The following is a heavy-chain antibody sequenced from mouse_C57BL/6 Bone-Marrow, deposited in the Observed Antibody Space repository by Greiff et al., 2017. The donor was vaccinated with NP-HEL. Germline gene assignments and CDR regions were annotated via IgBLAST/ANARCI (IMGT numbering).Heavy chain of an antibody. CDR1: GYTFTSYW. CDR2: IYPGNGDT. J-gene: IGHJ4*01. V-gene: IGHV1-5*01. CDR3: TYGNYYYAMDY. Sequence: DVQLQESGTVLARPGASVKMSCKTSGYTFTSYWMHWVKQRPGQGLEWIGAIYPGNGDTSYNQKFKGKAKLTAVTSASTAYMELSSLTNEDSAVYYCTYGNYYYAMDYWGQGTSVTVSS. D-gene: IGHD2-1*01.